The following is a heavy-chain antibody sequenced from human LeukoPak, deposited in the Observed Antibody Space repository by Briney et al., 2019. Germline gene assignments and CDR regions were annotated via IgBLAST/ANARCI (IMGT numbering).Heavy chain of an antibody. CDR2: INWNGGST. CDR1: GFTFDDYG. Sequence: GGSLRLSCAASGFTFDDYGMSWVRHAPGKGLEWVSGINWNGGSTGYADSVKGQFTISRDNAKNSLYLQMNSLRAEGAALYYCARVRGYYDSSGYIDYWGQGTLVTVSS. V-gene: IGHV3-20*04. J-gene: IGHJ4*02. CDR3: ARVRGYYDSSGYIDY. D-gene: IGHD3-22*01.